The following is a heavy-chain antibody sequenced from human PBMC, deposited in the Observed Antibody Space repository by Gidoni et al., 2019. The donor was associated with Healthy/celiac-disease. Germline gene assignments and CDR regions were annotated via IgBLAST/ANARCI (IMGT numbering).Heavy chain of an antibody. V-gene: IGHV3-30*18. Sequence: QVQLVESGGGVVQPGRSLRLSCAASGFTFSSYGMHWVRQAPGKGLEWVAVISYDGSNKYYADSVKGRFTISRDNSKNTLYLQMNSLRAEDTAVYYCAKDLYSGYGSPNIWGQGTLVTVSS. CDR1: GFTFSSYG. CDR2: ISYDGSNK. CDR3: AKDLYSGYGSPNI. J-gene: IGHJ4*02. D-gene: IGHD5-12*01.